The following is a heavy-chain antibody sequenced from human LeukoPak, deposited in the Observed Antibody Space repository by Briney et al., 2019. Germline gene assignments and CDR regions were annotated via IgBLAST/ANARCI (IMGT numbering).Heavy chain of an antibody. J-gene: IGHJ4*02. CDR3: ARPHYYASGSPYYLDY. Sequence: GESLKISCKGFGYSFTSYWIGWVRQMPGKGLEWMGIIYPGDSDTRYNPSFKGQVTISADRSISTAYLQWSNLKASDTAMYYCARPHYYASGSPYYLDYWGQGTPVTVSS. D-gene: IGHD3-10*01. CDR2: IYPGDSDT. V-gene: IGHV5-51*01. CDR1: GYSFTSYW.